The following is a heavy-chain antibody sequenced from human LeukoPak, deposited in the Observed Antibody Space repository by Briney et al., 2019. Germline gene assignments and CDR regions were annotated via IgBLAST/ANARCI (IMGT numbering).Heavy chain of an antibody. J-gene: IGHJ3*02. V-gene: IGHV4-30-4*01. CDR1: GGSISSGDYY. CDR2: IYYSGST. D-gene: IGHD3-9*01. Sequence: SETLSLTCTVSGGSISSGDYYWSWIRQPPGKGLEWIGYIYYSGSTYYNPSLKSRVTISVDTSKNQCSLKLSSVAAADTAVYYCARDISPSRAFDIWGQGTMVTVSS. CDR3: ARDISPSRAFDI.